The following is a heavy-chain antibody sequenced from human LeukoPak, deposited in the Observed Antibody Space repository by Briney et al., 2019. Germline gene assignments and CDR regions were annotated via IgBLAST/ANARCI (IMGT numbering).Heavy chain of an antibody. CDR3: ARSRPAHEYCSSTSCYEGFDY. D-gene: IGHD2-2*01. CDR1: GYTFTGYY. V-gene: IGHV1-2*02. Sequence: ASVKVSCKASGYTFTGYYMHWVRQAPGQGLEWMGWINPNSGGTNYAQKFQGRVTMTRDTSISTAYMELSRLRSDDTAVYYCARSRPAHEYCSSTSCYEGFDYWGQGTLVTVSS. J-gene: IGHJ4*02. CDR2: INPNSGGT.